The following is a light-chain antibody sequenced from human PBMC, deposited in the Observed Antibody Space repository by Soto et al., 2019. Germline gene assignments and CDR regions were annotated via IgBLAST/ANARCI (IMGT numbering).Light chain of an antibody. J-gene: IGLJ1*01. CDR2: EVD. CDR1: SSDVGNNNH. V-gene: IGLV2-14*02. Sequence: QSALTQPASVSGSPGQSITVSCTGTSSDVGNNNHVCWYQQHPGKAPKLIIYEVDKRPSGVSSRFSGSKSGNTASLTISGLRAEDEADYSCTSYTSSRTYVFGIGTKVT. CDR3: TSYTSSRTYV.